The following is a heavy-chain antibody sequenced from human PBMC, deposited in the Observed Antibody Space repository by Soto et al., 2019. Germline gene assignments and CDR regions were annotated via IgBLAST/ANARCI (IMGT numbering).Heavy chain of an antibody. CDR3: ARVGDILTGMSAFDI. V-gene: IGHV1-46*03. CDR1: GYSFTSYY. Sequence: ASVKVSCKASGYSFTSYYMHWVRQAPGQGLEWMGIINPSGGSTSYAQKFQGRVTMTRDTSTSTVYMELSSLRSEDTAVYYCARVGDILTGMSAFDIWGQGTMVTVSS. D-gene: IGHD3-9*01. J-gene: IGHJ3*02. CDR2: INPSGGST.